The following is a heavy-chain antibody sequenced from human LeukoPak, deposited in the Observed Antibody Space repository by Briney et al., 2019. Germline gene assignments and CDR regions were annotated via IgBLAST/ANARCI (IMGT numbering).Heavy chain of an antibody. J-gene: IGHJ4*02. CDR2: IYYSGST. CDR1: GGSISSSTYY. CDR3: ARAETRNSDFDY. Sequence: SETLSLTCNVSGGSISSSTYYWSWIRQPPGKGLEWIGYIYYSGSTNYNPSLKSRVTISVDTSKNQFSLKLSSVTAADTAVYYCARAETRNSDFDYRGQGTLVTVSS. D-gene: IGHD3-10*01. V-gene: IGHV4-61*01.